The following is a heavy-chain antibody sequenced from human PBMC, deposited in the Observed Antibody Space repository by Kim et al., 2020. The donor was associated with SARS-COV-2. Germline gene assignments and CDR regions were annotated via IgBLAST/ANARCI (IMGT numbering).Heavy chain of an antibody. Sequence: SETLSLTCTVSGGSISSYYWSWIRQPAGKGLEWIGRIYTSGSTNYNPSLKSRVTMSVDTSKNQFSLKLSSVTAADTAVYYCARSASLGGTYYFDYWGQGTLVTVSS. J-gene: IGHJ4*02. CDR3: ARSASLGGTYYFDY. CDR1: GGSISSYY. V-gene: IGHV4-4*07. D-gene: IGHD3-16*01. CDR2: IYTSGST.